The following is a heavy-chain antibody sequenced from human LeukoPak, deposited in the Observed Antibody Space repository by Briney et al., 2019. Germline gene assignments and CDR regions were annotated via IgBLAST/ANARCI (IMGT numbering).Heavy chain of an antibody. CDR3: AKAPVTTCSGAYCYPFDY. CDR2: IYSGGRT. D-gene: IGHD2-15*01. CDR1: GFTTSDNY. J-gene: IGHJ4*02. Sequence: GGSLRLSCAASGFTTSDNYITWVRQAPGKGLQWVSAIYSGGRTNYADSVKGRFTISRDSSKNTLYLQMNSLRAEDAAVYYCAKAPVTTCSGAYCYPFDYWGQGTLVTVSS. V-gene: IGHV3-53*01.